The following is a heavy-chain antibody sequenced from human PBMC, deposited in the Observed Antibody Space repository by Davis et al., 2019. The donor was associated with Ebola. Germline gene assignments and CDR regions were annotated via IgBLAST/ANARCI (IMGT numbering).Heavy chain of an antibody. CDR2: VRSHGSDD. J-gene: IGHJ4*02. CDR3: ARVAYYDSSGALDY. D-gene: IGHD3-22*01. CDR1: GFTFNIFD. Sequence: GGSLRLSCAASGFTFNIFDMHWVRQAPGRGLEWVAFVRSHGSDDHYADSVKGRFTISRDNSKNTLYLQMNSLRPEDTAVYYCARVAYYDSSGALDYWGQGTLVTVSS. V-gene: IGHV3-30*02.